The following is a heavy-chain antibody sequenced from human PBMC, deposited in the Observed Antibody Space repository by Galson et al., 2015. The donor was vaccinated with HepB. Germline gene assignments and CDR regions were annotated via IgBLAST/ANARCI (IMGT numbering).Heavy chain of an antibody. V-gene: IGHV3-23*01. Sequence: SLRLSCAASGCAFDSHAMSWVRQAPGGGLEWISGITGNGDSTFYADSVKGRFTVSKDNSNNMLYLQMNSLGAEDAGLYFCAKGYGLFDSWGQGILVTVSS. CDR2: ITGNGDST. CDR3: AKGYGLFDS. J-gene: IGHJ5*01. D-gene: IGHD5-18*01. CDR1: GCAFDSHA.